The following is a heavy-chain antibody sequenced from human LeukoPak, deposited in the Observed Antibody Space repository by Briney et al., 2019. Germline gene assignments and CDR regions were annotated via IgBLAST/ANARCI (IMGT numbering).Heavy chain of an antibody. Sequence: SETLSLTCTVSAGSISSYYWSWIRQPPGKGLEWIGNIYYSGSTNYNPSLKSRVTISVDTSKNQFSLKLSSVTAADTAVYYCTRGSIAYYYMDVWGKGTTVTISS. CDR2: IYYSGST. D-gene: IGHD3-22*01. J-gene: IGHJ6*03. CDR3: TRGSIAYYYMDV. CDR1: AGSISSYY. V-gene: IGHV4-59*01.